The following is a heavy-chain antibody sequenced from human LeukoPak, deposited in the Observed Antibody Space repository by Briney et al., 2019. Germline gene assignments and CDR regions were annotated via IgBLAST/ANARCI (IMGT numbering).Heavy chain of an antibody. J-gene: IGHJ4*02. V-gene: IGHV3-30*02. CDR1: GFTFSIYG. D-gene: IGHD2-2*01. CDR2: IEYDGSYK. CDR3: AKAMPFVVVPAALFDY. Sequence: GGSLRLSCEVSGFTFSIYGMHWVRQAPGKGLEWVAFIEYDGSYKKEADSVKGRFTISRDKSKNTLHLQMNSLRVEDTAVYYCAKAMPFVVVPAALFDYWGQGTLVTVSS.